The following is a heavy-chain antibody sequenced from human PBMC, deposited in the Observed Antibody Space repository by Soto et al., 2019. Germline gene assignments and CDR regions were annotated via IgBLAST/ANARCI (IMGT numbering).Heavy chain of an antibody. J-gene: IGHJ6*02. Sequence: QVQLVQSGAEVKKPGASVKVSCKASGYTFTSYAMHWVRQAPGQRLEWMGWINAGNGNTKYSQKFQGRVTITRETTASTAYMELSSLRSEDTAVYYCAIDYVWFGGGTYYYYGMDVWGQGTTVTASS. CDR3: AIDYVWFGGGTYYYYGMDV. V-gene: IGHV1-3*01. CDR1: GYTFTSYA. CDR2: INAGNGNT. D-gene: IGHD3-16*01.